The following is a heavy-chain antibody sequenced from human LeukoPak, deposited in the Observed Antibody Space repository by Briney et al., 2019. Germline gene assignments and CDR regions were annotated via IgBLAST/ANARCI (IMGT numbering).Heavy chain of an antibody. Sequence: PSETLSLTCAVSGDSISSSSYYWSWIRQPAGKGLEWIGRIYTSGSTNYNPSLKSRVTMSVDTSKNQFSLKLSSVTAADTAVYYCARDPDYGATGWVSWFDPWGQGTLVTVSS. CDR3: ARDPDYGATGWVSWFDP. CDR2: IYTSGST. V-gene: IGHV4-61*02. J-gene: IGHJ5*02. CDR1: GDSISSSSYY. D-gene: IGHD4-17*01.